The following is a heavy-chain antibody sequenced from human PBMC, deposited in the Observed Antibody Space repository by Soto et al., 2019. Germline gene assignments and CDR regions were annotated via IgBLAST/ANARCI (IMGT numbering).Heavy chain of an antibody. Sequence: EVQLVETGGGWIQPGRSLRLSCAASGFTVSSNFVSWVRQAPGKGLEWVSAIYNSGTTHYADSVKGRFTISRDNSNNTVYLQMNSVRAEDTAVYFCARDRGYFDYCGQGTLVTVSS. CDR1: GFTVSSNF. CDR3: ARDRGYFDY. J-gene: IGHJ4*02. CDR2: IYNSGTT. V-gene: IGHV3-53*02.